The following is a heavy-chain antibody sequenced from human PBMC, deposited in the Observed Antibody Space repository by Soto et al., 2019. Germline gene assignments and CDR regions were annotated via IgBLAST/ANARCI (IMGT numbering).Heavy chain of an antibody. CDR3: ARHGIVGYCSSTSCSEMRRYYYYYMDV. CDR1: GGSISSSSYY. CDR2: IYYSGST. D-gene: IGHD2-2*01. V-gene: IGHV4-39*01. Sequence: SETLSLTCTVSGGSISSSSYYWGWIRQPPGKGLEWIGSIYYSGSTYYNPSLKSRVTISVDTSKNQFSLKLSSVTAADTAVYYCARHGIVGYCSSTSCSEMRRYYYYYMDVWGKGTTVTVSS. J-gene: IGHJ6*03.